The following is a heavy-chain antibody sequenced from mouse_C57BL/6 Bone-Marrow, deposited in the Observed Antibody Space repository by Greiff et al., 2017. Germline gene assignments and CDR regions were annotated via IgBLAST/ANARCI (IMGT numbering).Heavy chain of an antibody. CDR2: IYPRSGNT. Sequence: VQLQQSGAELARPGASVKLSCKASGYTFTSYGISWVKQRTGQGLEWIGEIYPRSGNTYYNEKVKGKATLTADKSSSTAYMELRSLTSEDSAVYFCARAFGYGTWFADWGQGTLVTVSA. D-gene: IGHD2-2*01. CDR3: ARAFGYGTWFAD. V-gene: IGHV1-81*01. CDR1: GYTFTSYG. J-gene: IGHJ3*01.